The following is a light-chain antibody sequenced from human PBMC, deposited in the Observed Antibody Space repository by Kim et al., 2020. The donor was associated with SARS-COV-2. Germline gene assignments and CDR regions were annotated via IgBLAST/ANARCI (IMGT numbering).Light chain of an antibody. CDR3: QQYNNWPT. V-gene: IGKV3-15*01. CDR2: GAS. J-gene: IGKJ1*01. CDR1: HSVATY. Sequence: LSVAPGERVTLSRRTRHSVATYLAWYQQRPGQVPRLLFYGASARATVVPTMFSGSVSETQFTLTISSLHSEDFAVYFCQQYNNWPTFGQGTKLEI.